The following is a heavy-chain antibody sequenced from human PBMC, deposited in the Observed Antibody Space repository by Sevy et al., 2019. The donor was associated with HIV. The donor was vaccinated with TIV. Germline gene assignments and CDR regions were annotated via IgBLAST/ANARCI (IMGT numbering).Heavy chain of an antibody. CDR3: ASLTLFGGYYYYGMDV. V-gene: IGHV4-39*01. CDR1: GGSISSSSYY. Sequence: SEPLSLTCTVSGGSISSSSYYWGWIRQPPGKGLEWIGSIYYSGSTYYNPSLKSRVTISVDTSKNQFSLKLSSVTAADTAVYYCASLTLFGGYYYYGMDVWGQGTTVTVSS. J-gene: IGHJ6*02. CDR2: IYYSGST. D-gene: IGHD3-3*01.